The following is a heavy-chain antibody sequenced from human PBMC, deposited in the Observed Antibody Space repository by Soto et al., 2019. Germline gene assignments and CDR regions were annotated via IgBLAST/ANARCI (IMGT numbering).Heavy chain of an antibody. D-gene: IGHD4-17*01. CDR1: GYSISSGYY. CDR3: ARVLVTTVTTGAGWFDP. CDR2: MYHSGAT. Sequence: PSETLSLTCAVSGYSISSGYYWGWIRQPPGKGLEWIGSMYHSGATYYNPSLKSRVTISVDTSKNQFSLKLNSVTAADTAVYYCARVLVTTVTTGAGWFDPWGQGTQVTVPQ. V-gene: IGHV4-38-2*01. J-gene: IGHJ5*02.